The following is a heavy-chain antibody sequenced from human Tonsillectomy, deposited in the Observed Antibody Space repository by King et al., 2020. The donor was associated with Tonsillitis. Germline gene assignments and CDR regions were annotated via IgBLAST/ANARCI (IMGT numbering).Heavy chain of an antibody. CDR2: INYSGST. Sequence: LQLQESGPGLVKPSETLSLTCTVSGGSISNSGYYWGWIRQPPGKGLEWIGSINYSGSTYDNPSLKSRVTISVDTSKNQCSLKLSSVTAADTAVYYCASHEDYYGSGSYSAQFDPWGQGTLVTVSS. V-gene: IGHV4-39*01. CDR3: ASHEDYYGSGSYSAQFDP. D-gene: IGHD3-10*01. J-gene: IGHJ5*02. CDR1: GGSISNSGYY.